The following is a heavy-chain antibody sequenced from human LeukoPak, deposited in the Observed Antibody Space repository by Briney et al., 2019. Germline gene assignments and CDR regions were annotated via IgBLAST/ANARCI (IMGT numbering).Heavy chain of an antibody. D-gene: IGHD2-2*01. CDR1: GYTFTSYD. Sequence: ASVKVSCKASGYTFTSYDINWVRQATGQGLEWMGWMNPNSGNTGYAQKLQGRVTMTTDTSTSTAYMELRSLRSDDTAVYYCARDHCSSTSCYLYYGMDVWSQGTTVTVSS. V-gene: IGHV1-8*01. CDR2: MNPNSGNT. J-gene: IGHJ6*02. CDR3: ARDHCSSTSCYLYYGMDV.